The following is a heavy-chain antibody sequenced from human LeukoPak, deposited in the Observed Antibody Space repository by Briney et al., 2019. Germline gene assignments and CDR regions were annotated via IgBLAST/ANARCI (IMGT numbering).Heavy chain of an antibody. D-gene: IGHD5-12*01. V-gene: IGHV4-4*09. CDR3: ARAHSWLRFLYYYMDV. Sequence: SETLSLTCIVSGGSIGTYYWSWIRQSPGKGLEWIGYIYVTGSTRYNPYLQSRVTISVDTSRNQFFLKMSSVTAADTAVYYCARAHSWLRFLYYYMDVWGKGTTVTVSS. CDR1: GGSIGTYY. CDR2: IYVTGST. J-gene: IGHJ6*03.